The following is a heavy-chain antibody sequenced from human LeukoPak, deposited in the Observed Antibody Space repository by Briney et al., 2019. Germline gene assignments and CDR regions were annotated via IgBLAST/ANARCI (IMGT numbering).Heavy chain of an antibody. CDR3: AKDIMHYGSGRPYYMDV. CDR1: GYTFTGYY. Sequence: ASVKVSCKASGYTFTGYYMHWVRQAPGQGLEWMGWINPNSGGTNYAQKFQGRVTMTRDTSISTAYMELSSLRAEDTAVYYCAKDIMHYGSGRPYYMDVWGKGTTVIISS. CDR2: INPNSGGT. V-gene: IGHV1-2*02. J-gene: IGHJ6*03. D-gene: IGHD3-10*01.